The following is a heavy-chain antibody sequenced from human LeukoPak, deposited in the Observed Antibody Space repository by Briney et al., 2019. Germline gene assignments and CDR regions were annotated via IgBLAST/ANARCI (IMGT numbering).Heavy chain of an antibody. D-gene: IGHD6-19*01. Sequence: GGSLRLSCAASGFTFSSYSMNWVRQAPGKGLEWVSSISSSSSYIYYADSGKGRFTISRDNAKNSLYLQMNSRRAEDTAVYYCARDSSIAVAGTGFDYWGQGTLVTVSS. CDR1: GFTFSSYS. V-gene: IGHV3-21*01. J-gene: IGHJ4*02. CDR3: ARDSSIAVAGTGFDY. CDR2: ISSSSSYI.